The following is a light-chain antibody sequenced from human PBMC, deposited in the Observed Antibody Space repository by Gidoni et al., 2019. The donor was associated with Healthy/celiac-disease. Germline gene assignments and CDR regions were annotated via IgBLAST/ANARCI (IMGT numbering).Light chain of an antibody. CDR3: QQYGSSPFT. CDR2: GAS. CDR1: QSVSSSY. J-gene: IGKJ4*01. Sequence: QSVSSSYLAWYQQKPGQAPRLLIYGASSRATGIPDRFSGSGSGTDFTLTISRLEPEDFAVYYCQQYGSSPFTFGGGTKVEIK. V-gene: IGKV3-20*01.